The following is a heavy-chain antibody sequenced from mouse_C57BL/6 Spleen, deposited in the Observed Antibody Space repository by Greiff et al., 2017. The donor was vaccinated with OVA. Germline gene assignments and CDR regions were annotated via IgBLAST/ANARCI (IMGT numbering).Heavy chain of an antibody. Sequence: VQLQQSGPELVKPGDSVKISCKASGYSFTGYFMNWVLQSHGKSLEWIGRINPYNGDTFYNQKFKGKATLTVDKSSSTAHMEIRSLTSEDSAVYYCARLNDYDAYYAMDYWGQGTSVTVSS. V-gene: IGHV1-20*01. CDR1: GYSFTGYF. D-gene: IGHD2-4*01. CDR2: INPYNGDT. CDR3: ARLNDYDAYYAMDY. J-gene: IGHJ4*01.